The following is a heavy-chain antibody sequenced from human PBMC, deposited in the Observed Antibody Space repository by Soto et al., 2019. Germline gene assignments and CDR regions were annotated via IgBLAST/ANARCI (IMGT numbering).Heavy chain of an antibody. CDR1: GYSISSGYY. V-gene: IGHV4-38-2*02. CDR3: ARDCTSTTCYLYYYGMDV. D-gene: IGHD2-2*01. CDR2: IYHSGST. J-gene: IGHJ6*02. Sequence: PSEALSVICSVSGYSISSGYYGGWIRQPPGKGLEWIGSIYHSGSTYYNPSLKSRVTISVDTSKNQFSLKLSSVTAADTAVYYCARDCTSTTCYLYYYGMDVWGQGTTVTVSS.